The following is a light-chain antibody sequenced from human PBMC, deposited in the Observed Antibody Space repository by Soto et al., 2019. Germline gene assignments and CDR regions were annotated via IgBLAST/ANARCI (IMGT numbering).Light chain of an antibody. Sequence: DIQMTQSPSTLSVSVGDRVTITCRASQTISSWLAWYQQKPGKAPKLLIYDVSSLESGVPSRFSGSGSGTEFTLTISSLQPDDSATYYCQQCNTFWTFGQGTKVEIK. CDR1: QTISSW. CDR2: DVS. V-gene: IGKV1-5*01. J-gene: IGKJ1*01. CDR3: QQCNTFWT.